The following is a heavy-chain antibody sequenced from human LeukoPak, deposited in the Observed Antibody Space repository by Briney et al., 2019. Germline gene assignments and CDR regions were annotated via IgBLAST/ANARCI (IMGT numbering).Heavy chain of an antibody. CDR2: IKSDGSST. CDR1: GVTFSSSW. Sequence: GGSLRLSCAASGVTFSSSWMHWVRQAPGKGPVWVSRIKSDGSSTSYADSVKGRFTISRDNAKNMVYLQMNSLRAEDTAVYYCAREPMGVTGYWGQGTLVTVSS. V-gene: IGHV3-74*01. CDR3: AREPMGVTGY. J-gene: IGHJ4*02. D-gene: IGHD1-26*01.